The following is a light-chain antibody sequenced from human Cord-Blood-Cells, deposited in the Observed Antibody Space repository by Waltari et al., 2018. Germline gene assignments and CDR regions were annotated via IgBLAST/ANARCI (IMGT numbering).Light chain of an antibody. CDR1: SSDVGGYHY. CDR2: EVI. CDR3: SSYAGSNNWV. V-gene: IGLV2-8*01. Sequence: QSALTQPPSASGSPGQSVTISCTGPSSDVGGYHYVSWYHQHPGKAPKLMIYEVIKRPSGVPDRFSGSKSGNTASLTVSGLQAEDEADYYCSSYAGSNNWVCGGGTKLTVL. J-gene: IGLJ2*01.